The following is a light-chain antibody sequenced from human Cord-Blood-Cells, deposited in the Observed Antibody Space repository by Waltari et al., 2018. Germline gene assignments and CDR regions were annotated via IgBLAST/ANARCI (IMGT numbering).Light chain of an antibody. Sequence: ITCRASQGISSYLAWYQQKPGKAPKLLIYAASTLQSGVPSRFSGSGSGTEFTLTISSLQPEDFATYYCQQLNSYPSLTFGQGTRLEIK. V-gene: IGKV1-9*01. CDR2: AAS. CDR3: QQLNSYPSLT. CDR1: QGISSY. J-gene: IGKJ5*01.